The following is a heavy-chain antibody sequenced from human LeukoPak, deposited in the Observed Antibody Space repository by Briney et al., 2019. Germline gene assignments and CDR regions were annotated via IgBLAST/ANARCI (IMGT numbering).Heavy chain of an antibody. Sequence: GESLKISCKGSGYSFTSYWIGWVRQMPGKGLEWMGIIYPGDSDTRYSPSFQGQVTISADKSISTAYLQWSSLKASNTAMYYCARFATEYSSSSRFDPWGQGTLVTVSS. D-gene: IGHD6-6*01. V-gene: IGHV5-51*01. CDR1: GYSFTSYW. J-gene: IGHJ5*02. CDR3: ARFATEYSSSSRFDP. CDR2: IYPGDSDT.